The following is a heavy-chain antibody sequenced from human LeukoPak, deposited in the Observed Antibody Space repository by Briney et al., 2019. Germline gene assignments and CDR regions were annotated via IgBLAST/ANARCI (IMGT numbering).Heavy chain of an antibody. CDR1: GCTFSNYA. J-gene: IGHJ4*02. Sequence: GGSLRLSCSASGCTFSNYAMQWVLQAPRKGLEYVSAISLNGGSTYYADSVKGRFTISRDNSKNTLFLQMSSLRTEDTAVYYCVVKGDRTGVVVWGQGTLVTVSS. D-gene: IGHD3-22*01. CDR3: VVKGDRTGVVV. V-gene: IGHV3-64D*08. CDR2: ISLNGGST.